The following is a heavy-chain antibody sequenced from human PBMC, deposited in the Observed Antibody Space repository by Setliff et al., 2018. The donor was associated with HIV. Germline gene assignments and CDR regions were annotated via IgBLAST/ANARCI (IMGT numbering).Heavy chain of an antibody. Sequence: SVKVSCKASRSTFSSHTINWVRQAPGQGLDWMGRIIPILGVANYAQRFQGKVTITADKSTSTAYMELTCLRFDDTAMYYCVRGVQSPPHYSYYYMDVWGEGTMVTVSS. J-gene: IGHJ6*03. CDR1: RSTFSSHT. CDR2: IIPILGVA. CDR3: VRGVQSPPHYSYYYMDV. V-gene: IGHV1-69*02. D-gene: IGHD3-3*01.